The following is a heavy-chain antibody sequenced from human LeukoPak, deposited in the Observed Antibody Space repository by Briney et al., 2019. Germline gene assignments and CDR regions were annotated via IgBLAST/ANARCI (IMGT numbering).Heavy chain of an antibody. J-gene: IGHJ6*03. V-gene: IGHV1-8*01. CDR3: AGGLGGGTYMDV. CDR2: MNPNSGNT. CDR1: GYTFTSYD. Sequence: ASVKVSCKASGYTFTSYDINWVRQATGQGLEWMGWMNPNSGNTGYAQKFQGRVTMTRNTSISTVYMELSSLRSEDTAVYYCAGGLGGGTYMDVWGKGTTLTVSS. D-gene: IGHD2-15*01.